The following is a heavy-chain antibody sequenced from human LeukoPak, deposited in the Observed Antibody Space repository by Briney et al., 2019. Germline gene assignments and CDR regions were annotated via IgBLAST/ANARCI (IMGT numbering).Heavy chain of an antibody. CDR3: AVLGHCISSSCSGSYYFDY. V-gene: IGHV1-18*04. Sequence: ASVKVSCKASGYTFTSYGITWVRQAPGQGLEWMGWISAYTGNTNYAQNLQGRVTMTTDTSTTTAYMELRSLRSDDTAVYYCAVLGHCISSSCSGSYYFDYWGQGTLVTVSS. D-gene: IGHD2-15*01. CDR1: GYTFTSYG. CDR2: ISAYTGNT. J-gene: IGHJ4*02.